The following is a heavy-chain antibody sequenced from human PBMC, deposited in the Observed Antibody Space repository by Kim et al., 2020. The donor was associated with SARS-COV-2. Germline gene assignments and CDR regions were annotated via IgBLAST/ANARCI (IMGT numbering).Heavy chain of an antibody. J-gene: IGHJ5*02. CDR1: GYTFTSYY. D-gene: IGHD3-3*01. Sequence: ASVKVSCKASGYTFTSYYMHWVRQAPGQGLEWMGIINPSGGSTSYAQKFQGRVTMTRDTSTSTVYMELSSLRSEDTAVYYCARATHPLLRFLEWLRFDPWGQGTLVTVSS. CDR2: INPSGGST. V-gene: IGHV1-46*01. CDR3: ARATHPLLRFLEWLRFDP.